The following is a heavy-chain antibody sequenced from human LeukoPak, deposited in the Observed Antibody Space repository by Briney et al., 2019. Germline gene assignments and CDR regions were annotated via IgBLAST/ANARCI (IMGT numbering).Heavy chain of an antibody. Sequence: PSQTLSLTCTVSGGSISSVSYYWSWIREPAGKGLEWIGHIYTSGSTEYNPSLKSRVTISVDTSKNQFSLKLSSVTAADTAVYYCARHFHRRGIMVRIKNINWFDPWGQGTLVTVSS. J-gene: IGHJ5*02. CDR1: GGSISSVSYY. V-gene: IGHV4-61*09. CDR3: ARHFHRRGIMVRIKNINWFDP. CDR2: IYTSGST. D-gene: IGHD3-10*01.